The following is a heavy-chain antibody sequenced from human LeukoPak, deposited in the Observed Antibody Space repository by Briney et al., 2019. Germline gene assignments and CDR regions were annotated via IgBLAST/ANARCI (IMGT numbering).Heavy chain of an antibody. Sequence: SETLSLTCTVSGGSISSYYWSWIRQPPGKGLEWIGYIYTSGSTNYNLSLKSRVTISVDTSKNQFSLKLSSVTAADTAVYYCARLNEGAISNWGQGTLVTVSS. D-gene: IGHD2/OR15-2a*01. CDR3: ARLNEGAISN. J-gene: IGHJ4*02. CDR2: IYTSGST. V-gene: IGHV4-4*09. CDR1: GGSISSYY.